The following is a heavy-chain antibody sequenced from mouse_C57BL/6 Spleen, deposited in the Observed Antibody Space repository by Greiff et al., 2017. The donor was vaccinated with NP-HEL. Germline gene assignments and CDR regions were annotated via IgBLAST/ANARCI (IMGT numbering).Heavy chain of an antibody. J-gene: IGHJ4*01. CDR3: ARDIHYYGSSGLAMDY. D-gene: IGHD1-1*01. CDR1: GFTFSDYY. V-gene: IGHV5-16*01. Sequence: EVKLVESEGGLVQPGSSMKLSCTASGFTFSDYYMAWVRQVPEKGLEWVANINYDGSSTYYLDSLKSRFIISRDNAKNILYLQMSSLKSEDTATYYCARDIHYYGSSGLAMDYWGQGTSVTVSS. CDR2: INYDGSST.